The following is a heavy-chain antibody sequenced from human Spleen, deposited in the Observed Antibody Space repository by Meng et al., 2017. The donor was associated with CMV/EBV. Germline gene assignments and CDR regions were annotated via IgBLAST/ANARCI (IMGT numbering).Heavy chain of an antibody. CDR1: GGSFSGYY. D-gene: IGHD2-8*02. CDR3: ALSTGVAFDY. V-gene: IGHV4-34*01. Sequence: QVPLQEWGAGLLKPSETLSLTCAVYGGSFSGYYWSGIRQPPGKGLEWIGEINHSGSTNYNLSLKSRVTISVDTSKNQFSLKLSSVTAADTAVYYCALSTGVAFDYWGQGTLVTVSS. J-gene: IGHJ4*02. CDR2: INHSGST.